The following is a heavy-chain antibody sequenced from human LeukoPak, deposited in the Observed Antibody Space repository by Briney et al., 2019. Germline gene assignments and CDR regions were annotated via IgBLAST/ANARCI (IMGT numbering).Heavy chain of an antibody. J-gene: IGHJ6*03. Sequence: GASVKVSCKASGYTFTSYYMHWVRQAPGQGLEWMGIINPSGGSTSYAQKFQGRVTMTRDMSTSTVYMELSSLRSEDTAVYYCARDGQYDSSGYYYNYYYYYYYMDVWGKGTTVTVSS. CDR3: ARDGQYDSSGYYYNYYYYYYYMDV. D-gene: IGHD3-22*01. CDR2: INPSGGST. V-gene: IGHV1-46*01. CDR1: GYTFTSYY.